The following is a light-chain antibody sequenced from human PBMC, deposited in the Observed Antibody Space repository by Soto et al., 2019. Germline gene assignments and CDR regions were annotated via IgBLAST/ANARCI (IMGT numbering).Light chain of an antibody. J-gene: IGLJ1*01. CDR2: EVS. CDR1: SSDVGRYNY. Sequence: QAVVTQPASVSGSPGQSITISCSGTSSDVGRYNYVSWYQQHPGTAPKLMIYEVSNRPSGVSNRFSGSKSGDTASLTISGLQAEDEADYYCSSYTSTFTYVFGAGTKLTVL. CDR3: SSYTSTFTYV. V-gene: IGLV2-14*01.